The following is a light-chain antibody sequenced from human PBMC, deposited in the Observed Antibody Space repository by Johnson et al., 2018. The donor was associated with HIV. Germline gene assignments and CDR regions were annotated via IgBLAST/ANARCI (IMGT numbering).Light chain of an antibody. J-gene: IGLJ1*01. CDR1: ALPKKY. Sequence: VLTQPPSVSVSLGQMARITCSGEALPKKYAYWYQQKPGQFPVLVIYKDSERPSGIPERFSGSSSGTIVTLTISGVQAEDEADYYCLSAHSSGTYFYVFGTGTKVSVL. CDR3: LSAHSSGTYFYV. CDR2: KDS. V-gene: IGLV3-16*01.